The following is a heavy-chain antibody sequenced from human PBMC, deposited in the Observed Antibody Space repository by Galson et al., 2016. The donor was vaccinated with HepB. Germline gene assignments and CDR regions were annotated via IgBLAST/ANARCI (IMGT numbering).Heavy chain of an antibody. CDR1: GFTFSSYW. CDR2: INQDGSER. V-gene: IGHV3-7*04. D-gene: IGHD1-26*01. Sequence: SLRLSCAASGFTFSSYWMMWVRQAPGKGLEWVASINQDGSERCFVDSVRDRFTISRENAKNSLYLQMSSLRVEDTALYYCAGDILREVGVHWGQGTLVTVSS. CDR3: AGDILREVGVH. J-gene: IGHJ4*02.